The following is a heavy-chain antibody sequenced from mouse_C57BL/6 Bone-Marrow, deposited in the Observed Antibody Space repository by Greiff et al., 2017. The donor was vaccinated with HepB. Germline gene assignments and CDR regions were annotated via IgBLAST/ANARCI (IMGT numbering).Heavy chain of an antibody. J-gene: IGHJ2*01. V-gene: IGHV1-55*01. CDR2: IYPGSGST. CDR1: GYTFTSYW. CDR3: AREGNYYGSSPFDY. Sequence: VKLQQPGAELVKPGASVKMSCKASGYTFTSYWITWVKQRPGQGLEWIGDIYPGSGSTNYNEKFKSKATLTVDTSSSTAYMQLSSLTSEDSAVYYCAREGNYYGSSPFDYWGQGTTLTVSS. D-gene: IGHD1-1*01.